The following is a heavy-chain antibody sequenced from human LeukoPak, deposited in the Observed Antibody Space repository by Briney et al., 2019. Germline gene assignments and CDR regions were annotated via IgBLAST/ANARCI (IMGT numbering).Heavy chain of an antibody. CDR2: INSDGSST. V-gene: IGHV3-74*01. CDR3: ARVPKGGGSYYDY. J-gene: IGHJ4*02. Sequence: PGGSLRLSCAASGFTFSSYWMHWVRQAPGKGLVWVSRINSDGSSTSYADSVKGRFTISRDNAENTLYPQMNSLRAEDTAVYYCARVPKGGGSYYDYWGQGTLVTVSS. D-gene: IGHD1-26*01. CDR1: GFTFSSYW.